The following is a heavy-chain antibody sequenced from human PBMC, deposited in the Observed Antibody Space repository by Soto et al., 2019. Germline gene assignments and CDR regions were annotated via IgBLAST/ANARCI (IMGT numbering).Heavy chain of an antibody. CDR3: ARSQGSSTSLEIYYYYYYGMDG. D-gene: IGHD2-2*01. J-gene: IGHJ6*02. CDR1: GGTFSSYA. V-gene: IGHV1-69*01. CDR2: IIPISGTA. Sequence: QVQLVQSGAEVKKPGSSVKVSCKASGGTFSSYAISWVRQAPGQGLECMGGIIPISGTANYAEKFQGRVTITANESTSTAYMALSSLRSEDTAVYYCARSQGSSTSLEIYYYYYYGMDGWGQGTRVTVSS.